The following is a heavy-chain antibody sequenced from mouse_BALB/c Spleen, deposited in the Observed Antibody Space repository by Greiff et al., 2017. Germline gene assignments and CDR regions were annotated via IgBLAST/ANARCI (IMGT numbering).Heavy chain of an antibody. CDR2: ISDGGSYT. J-gene: IGHJ2*01. CDR3: ARGGRATATWDY. V-gene: IGHV5-4*02. D-gene: IGHD1-2*01. CDR1: GFTFSDYY. Sequence: EVQLVESGGGLVKPGGSLKLSCAASGFTFSDYYMYWVRQTPEKRLEWVATISDGGSYTYYPDSVKGRFTISRDNAKNNLYLQMSSLKSEDTAMYYCARGGRATATWDYWGQGTTLTVSS.